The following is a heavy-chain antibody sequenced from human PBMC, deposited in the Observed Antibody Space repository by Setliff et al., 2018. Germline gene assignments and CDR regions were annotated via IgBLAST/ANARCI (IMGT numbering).Heavy chain of an antibody. CDR2: INAGNGHT. V-gene: IGHV1-3*01. J-gene: IGHJ4*02. Sequence: GASVKVSCKASGYTFSNYLLHWVRQAPGQSPEWVGWINAGNGHTKYSQRFQDRITITSETSATTVYMELRGLRSEDTAVYYCVRVDMVLSNFDFWGQGTLVTVSS. D-gene: IGHD5-12*01. CDR3: VRVDMVLSNFDF. CDR1: GYTFSNYL.